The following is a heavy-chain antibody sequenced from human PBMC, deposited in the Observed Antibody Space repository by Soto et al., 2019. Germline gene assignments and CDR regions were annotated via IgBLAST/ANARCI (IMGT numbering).Heavy chain of an antibody. Sequence: SETLSLTRTVSGGSISSGDYYWSWIRQPPGKGLEWIGYIYYSGSTYYNPSLKSRVTISVDTSKNQFSLKLSPVTAADTAVYYCATTGAYYDFWSGYPFDIWGQGTMVTVSS. CDR2: IYYSGST. J-gene: IGHJ3*02. V-gene: IGHV4-30-4*01. D-gene: IGHD3-3*01. CDR3: ATTGAYYDFWSGYPFDI. CDR1: GGSISSGDYY.